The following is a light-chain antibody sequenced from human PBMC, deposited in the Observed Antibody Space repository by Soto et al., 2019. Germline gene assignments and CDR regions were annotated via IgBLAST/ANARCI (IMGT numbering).Light chain of an antibody. CDR2: NVS. CDR1: QSVRTN. V-gene: IGKV3-11*01. J-gene: IGKJ4*01. Sequence: DIVLTQSPATLSLSPGERATLSCWASQSVRTNLAWYQQKPGQAPRLLIYNVSTRATGIPVRFSGSGSGTDFTLTVSNLEPEDFAVYYCQQRRNWPLTFGGGTKVQIK. CDR3: QQRRNWPLT.